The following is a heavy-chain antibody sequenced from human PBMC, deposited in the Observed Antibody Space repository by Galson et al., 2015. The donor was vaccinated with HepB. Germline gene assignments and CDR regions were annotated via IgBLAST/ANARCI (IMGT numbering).Heavy chain of an antibody. Sequence: SLRLSCAASGFAFDSHAVSWVRQAPGRGLEWISGSSGNGDSTFYADSVKGRFTVSRDNSNNMLYLQMNSLRAEDAGLYFCAKGYGLFDSWAQGILVTVSS. CDR3: AKGYGLFDS. V-gene: IGHV3-23*01. CDR1: GFAFDSHA. D-gene: IGHD5-18*01. J-gene: IGHJ5*01. CDR2: SSGNGDST.